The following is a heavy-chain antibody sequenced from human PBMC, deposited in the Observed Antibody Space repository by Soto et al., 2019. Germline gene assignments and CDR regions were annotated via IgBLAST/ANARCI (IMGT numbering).Heavy chain of an antibody. CDR1: GGSISSSNW. CDR3: AREVRYRDYEYYGMDL. D-gene: IGHD1-1*01. CDR2: IYHSGST. V-gene: IGHV4-4*02. Sequence: QVQLQESGPGLVKPSGTLSLTCAVSGGSISSSNWWSWVRQPPGKGLEWIGEIYHSGSTNYNTSLKSRVTMSVDKSKNHFSLKPSSVTAADTAVYYCAREVRYRDYEYYGMDLWGQGTTVTVSS. J-gene: IGHJ6*02.